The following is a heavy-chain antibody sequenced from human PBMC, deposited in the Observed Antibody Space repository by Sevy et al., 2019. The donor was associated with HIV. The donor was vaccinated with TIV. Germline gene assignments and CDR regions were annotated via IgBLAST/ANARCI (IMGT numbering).Heavy chain of an antibody. Sequence: ASVKVSCKASGGTFSGYAISWVRQAPGQGLEWMGGIIPIFGVGNYARKFQGRITITADESAGTSYLDLSSLRSEDTAVYYCAWGQMGIPSAYLYGIDLWGQGTTLTGSS. CDR1: GGTFSGYA. CDR2: IIPIFGVG. V-gene: IGHV1-69*13. D-gene: IGHD5-18*01. CDR3: AWGQMGIPSAYLYGIDL. J-gene: IGHJ6*02.